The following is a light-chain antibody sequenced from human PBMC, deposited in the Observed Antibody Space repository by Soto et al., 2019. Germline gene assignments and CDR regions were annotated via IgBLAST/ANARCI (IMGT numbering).Light chain of an antibody. CDR3: QKYESYRT. V-gene: IGKV1-5*03. J-gene: IGKJ1*01. CDR2: EAS. Sequence: DIQMTQSPSTLSAYVGDRVTITCRASQSIVRWLAWYQQKPGKAPKLLIYEASSLESGVSSRFRGSGSGTEFTLTITSLQPDDFATYYCQKYESYRTCGPGTKVEIK. CDR1: QSIVRW.